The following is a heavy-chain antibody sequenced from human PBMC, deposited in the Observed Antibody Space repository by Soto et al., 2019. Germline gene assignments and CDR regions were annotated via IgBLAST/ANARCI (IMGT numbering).Heavy chain of an antibody. J-gene: IGHJ4*01. Sequence: GASVKVSCKASGYTFTSQNMHWVRQAPGQGLEWMGVINPSIGTTTYAQKFQGRVTMTRDTSTSTVYMEVSSLRSEDTAVYYCARESVGDYPLLDYWGQGTLVTVSS. CDR2: INPSIGTT. CDR1: GYTFTSQN. CDR3: ARESVGDYPLLDY. D-gene: IGHD4-17*01. V-gene: IGHV1-46*01.